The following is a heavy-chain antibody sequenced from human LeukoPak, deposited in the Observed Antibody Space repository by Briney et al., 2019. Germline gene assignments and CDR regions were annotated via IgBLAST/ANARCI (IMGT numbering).Heavy chain of an antibody. D-gene: IGHD2-15*01. J-gene: IGHJ4*02. CDR2: INHRGSS. Sequence: SETLSLTCAVYGESFSAYFWNWIRQAPGKPLEYIGEINHRGSSHYNPSLKTRVTLSVDTSKNQFSLKLTSVTGADTAVYFCARGSSFDGYCSAGACDAGYYDSWGQGTPVTVSS. V-gene: IGHV4-34*01. CDR3: ARGSSFDGYCSAGACDAGYYDS. CDR1: GESFSAYF.